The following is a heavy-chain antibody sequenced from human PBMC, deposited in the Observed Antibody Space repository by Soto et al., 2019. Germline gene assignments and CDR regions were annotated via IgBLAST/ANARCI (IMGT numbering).Heavy chain of an antibody. V-gene: IGHV4-59*11. CDR3: VKDETKRTTNVWDY. CDR1: GGSINNHY. D-gene: IGHD4-17*01. Sequence: SETLSLTCTVSGGSINNHYWSWIRQPPGKGLEWIGYIYYTGSTNYNPFLKSRVTMSVDNSKNTLYLQMSSLRAEDTAVYYCVKDETKRTTNVWDYWGQGTLVTVSS. CDR2: IYYTGST. J-gene: IGHJ4*02.